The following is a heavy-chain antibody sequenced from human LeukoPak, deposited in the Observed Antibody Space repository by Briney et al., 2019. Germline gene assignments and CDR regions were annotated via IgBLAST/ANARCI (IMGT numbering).Heavy chain of an antibody. J-gene: IGHJ4*02. CDR2: TSDRGDYT. Sequence: GGSLRLSCAAFGFTFTSYSMSWVRQAPGKGLEWVSGTSDRGDYTYYADSVKGRFTISRDSSKNTLYLQMNSLRAEDTAVYYCASEVAVAGTPLDYWGQGTLVTVSS. V-gene: IGHV3-23*01. D-gene: IGHD6-19*01. CDR1: GFTFTSYS. CDR3: ASEVAVAGTPLDY.